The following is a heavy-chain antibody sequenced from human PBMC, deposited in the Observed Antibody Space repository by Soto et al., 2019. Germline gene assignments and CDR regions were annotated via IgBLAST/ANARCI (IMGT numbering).Heavy chain of an antibody. J-gene: IGHJ4*02. CDR1: GFTFSSYG. CDR3: ARDLTTTKRTSDY. Sequence: GGSLRLSCAASGFTFSSYGMHWVRQAPGKGLEWVAVISYDGSNKYYADSVKGRFTISRDNSKNTLYLQMNSLRAEDTAVYYCARDLTTTKRTSDYWGQGTLVTVSS. CDR2: ISYDGSNK. D-gene: IGHD4-17*01. V-gene: IGHV3-30*03.